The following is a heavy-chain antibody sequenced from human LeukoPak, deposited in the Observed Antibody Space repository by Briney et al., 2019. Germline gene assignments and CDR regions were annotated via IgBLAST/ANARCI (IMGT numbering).Heavy chain of an antibody. CDR1: GFTFDDYA. CDR2: ISWNSGSI. V-gene: IGHV3-9*01. Sequence: GGSLRLSCAASGFTFDDYAMHWVRQAPGKGLEWVSGISWNSGSIGYADSVKGRFTISRDNAKNSLYLQMNSLRAEDTALYYCAKVISIAAAGLGYWGQGTLVTVSS. J-gene: IGHJ4*02. D-gene: IGHD6-13*01. CDR3: AKVISIAAAGLGY.